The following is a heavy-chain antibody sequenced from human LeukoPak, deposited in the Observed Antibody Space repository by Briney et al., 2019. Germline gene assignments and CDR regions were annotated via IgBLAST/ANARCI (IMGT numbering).Heavy chain of an antibody. V-gene: IGHV3-30*03. CDR3: AVDSSLLVVYY. CDR2: ISYDGSNK. D-gene: IGHD2-8*01. J-gene: IGHJ4*02. CDR1: GFTFPNYG. Sequence: GGSLRLSCAASGFTFPNYGMHWVRQAPGKGLEWVAVISYDGSNKYYADSVKGRFTISRDNSKNTRYLQMNSLRAEDTAVYYCAVDSSLLVVYYWDRETLVTVSS.